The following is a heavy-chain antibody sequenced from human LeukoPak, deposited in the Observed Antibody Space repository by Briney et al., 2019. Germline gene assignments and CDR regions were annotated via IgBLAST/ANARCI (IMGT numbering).Heavy chain of an antibody. D-gene: IGHD3-3*01. J-gene: IGHJ6*02. Sequence: ASVKVSCKASGYTFTSYGISWVRQAPGQGLEWMGWIGAYNGNTNYAQKLQGRVTMTTDTSTSTAYMELRSLRSDDTAVYYCARDGFLEWLHYYYYYGMDVWGQGTMVTVSS. CDR1: GYTFTSYG. V-gene: IGHV1-18*01. CDR3: ARDGFLEWLHYYYYYGMDV. CDR2: IGAYNGNT.